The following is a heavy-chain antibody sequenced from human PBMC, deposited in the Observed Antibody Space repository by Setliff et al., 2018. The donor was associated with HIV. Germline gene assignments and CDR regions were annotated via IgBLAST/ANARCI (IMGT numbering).Heavy chain of an antibody. CDR2: IYPVDSET. CDR3: ARRAAAGKYYYYYGMDV. Sequence: GESLKISCQGSGYNFVDYSIAWVRQVPGKGLEWMGIIYPVDSETRYSPSFQGQVTLSADKSISTAYLQWSSLKASDTAMYYCARRAAAGKYYYYYGMDVWGQGTTVTVSS. D-gene: IGHD6-13*01. J-gene: IGHJ6*02. CDR1: GYNFVDYS. V-gene: IGHV5-51*01.